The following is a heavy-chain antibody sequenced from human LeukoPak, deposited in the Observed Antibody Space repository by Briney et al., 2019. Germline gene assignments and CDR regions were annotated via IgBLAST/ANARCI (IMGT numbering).Heavy chain of an antibody. V-gene: IGHV1-18*01. CDR3: ARDRGYYDSSGLYYFDS. D-gene: IGHD3-22*01. CDR1: GYNFFTYG. CDR2: ISTYNRNI. J-gene: IGHJ4*02. Sequence: GASVKVSCKTSGYNFFTYGINWLRQAPGQGLEWMGWISTYNRNINYAQKFQGSVTMTIDTITTTAYMELRSLRSDDTAVYYCARDRGYYDSSGLYYFDSWGQGTLVIVSS.